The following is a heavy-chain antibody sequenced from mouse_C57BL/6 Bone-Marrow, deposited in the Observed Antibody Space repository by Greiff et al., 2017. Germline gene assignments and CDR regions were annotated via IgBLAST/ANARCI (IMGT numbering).Heavy chain of an antibody. Sequence: EVQLQQSGAELVRPGASVKLSCTASGFNIKDDYMHWVKQRPEQGLEWIGWIDPENGDTEYASKFQGKATITADKSSNTAYLQLSSLTSEDTAVYYCTAAYGSLFDYWGQGTTLTVSS. J-gene: IGHJ2*01. CDR3: TAAYGSLFDY. D-gene: IGHD2-2*01. CDR1: GFNIKDDY. V-gene: IGHV14-4*01. CDR2: IDPENGDT.